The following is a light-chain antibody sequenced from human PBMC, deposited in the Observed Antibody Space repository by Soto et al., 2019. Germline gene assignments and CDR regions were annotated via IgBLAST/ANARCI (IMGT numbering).Light chain of an antibody. Sequence: EIVLTQSPATLSLCPGERATLSCRASQTVTKSYLDWYQQQTGQTHRLLIYSASIGATGTPARFSGSGSGSDFTLTISSLQSEDLAVYYCQQYNKWPLTFGPGTKVDN. J-gene: IGKJ3*01. V-gene: IGKV3-15*01. CDR2: SAS. CDR1: QTVTKSY. CDR3: QQYNKWPLT.